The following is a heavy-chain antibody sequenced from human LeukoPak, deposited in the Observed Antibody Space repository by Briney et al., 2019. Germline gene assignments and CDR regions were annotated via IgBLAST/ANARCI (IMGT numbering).Heavy chain of an antibody. CDR2: ISSSSSYI. CDR1: GFTFSSYS. CDR3: ARAPGIVVVKYYFDY. D-gene: IGHD3-22*01. V-gene: IGHV3-21*01. Sequence: GGSLRLSCAASGFTFSSYSMNWVRQAPGKGLEWVSSISSSSSYIYHADSVKGRFTISGDNAKNSLYLQMNSLRAEDTAVYYCARAPGIVVVKYYFDYWGQGTLVTVSS. J-gene: IGHJ4*02.